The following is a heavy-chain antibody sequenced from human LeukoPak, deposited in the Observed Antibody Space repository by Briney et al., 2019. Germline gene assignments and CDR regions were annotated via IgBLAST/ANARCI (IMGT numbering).Heavy chain of an antibody. Sequence: PSETLSLTCTVSGGSINSYYWSWIRQPPGKGLEWIGYIYYSGTTNYNPSLKSRVTISLDTSKNQFSLTLSSVTAADTAVYYCARSDPNYYYYYMDVWGRGTTVTVSS. CDR3: ARSDPNYYYYYMDV. V-gene: IGHV4-59*01. CDR2: IYYSGTT. J-gene: IGHJ6*03. CDR1: GGSINSYY.